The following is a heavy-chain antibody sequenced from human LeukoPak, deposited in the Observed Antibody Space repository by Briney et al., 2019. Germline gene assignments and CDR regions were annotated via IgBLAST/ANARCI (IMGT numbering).Heavy chain of an antibody. V-gene: IGHV3-23*01. Sequence: GGSLRLSCAASGFTFSSYAMSWVRQAPGKGLEWVSAISGSGGSTYYADSVKGRFTISRDNSKNTLYLQMNSLRAEDTAVYYCAKVSDYDFWSGYSSLFDYWGQGTLVTVSS. D-gene: IGHD3-3*01. J-gene: IGHJ4*02. CDR1: GFTFSSYA. CDR2: ISGSGGST. CDR3: AKVSDYDFWSGYSSLFDY.